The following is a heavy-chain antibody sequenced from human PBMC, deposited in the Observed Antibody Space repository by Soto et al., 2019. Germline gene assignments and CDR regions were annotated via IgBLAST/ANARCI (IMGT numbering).Heavy chain of an antibody. V-gene: IGHV4-4*07. J-gene: IGHJ6*02. Sequence: QVQLQESGPGLVKPSETLSLTCTVSGASVNTYSWSWIRQPAGKGLEWIGRIYTSASTNYSPSLKGRLTLSVDTSKKQVSLKLTSVTAADTAIYYCAKDREEGYNFYYGMDVWGQGATVTVSS. D-gene: IGHD3-10*01. CDR3: AKDREEGYNFYYGMDV. CDR1: GASVNTYS. CDR2: IYTSAST.